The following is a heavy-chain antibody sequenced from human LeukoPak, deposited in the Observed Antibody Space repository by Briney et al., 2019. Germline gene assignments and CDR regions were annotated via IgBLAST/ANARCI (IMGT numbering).Heavy chain of an antibody. V-gene: IGHV4-39*07. CDR2: IYYSGST. CDR3: ARNDPFGELLGSLFDY. J-gene: IGHJ4*02. Sequence: PSETLSLTCTVSGGSISSSSYYWGWIRQPPGKGLEWIGSIYYSGSTYYNPSLKSRVTISVDTSKNQFSLKLSSVTAADTAVYYCARNDPFGELLGSLFDYWGQGTLVTVSS. CDR1: GGSISSSSYY. D-gene: IGHD3-10*01.